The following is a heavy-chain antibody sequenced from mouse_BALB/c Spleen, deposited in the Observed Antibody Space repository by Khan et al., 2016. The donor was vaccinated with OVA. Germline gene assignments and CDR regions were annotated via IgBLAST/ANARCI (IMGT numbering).Heavy chain of an antibody. D-gene: IGHD1-1*01. V-gene: IGHV2-9*02. Sequence: QVQLKESGPGLVAPSQSLSITCTVTGFSLTSYGVHWVRQPPGKGLEWLGLIWAGGSTNYNSALMSRLTINKDNSKSQVFLKMNSLQTDDTAMYYCARDSGSSVEYFDVWGAGTTVTVSS. CDR3: ARDSGSSVEYFDV. J-gene: IGHJ1*01. CDR1: GFSLTSYG. CDR2: IWAGGST.